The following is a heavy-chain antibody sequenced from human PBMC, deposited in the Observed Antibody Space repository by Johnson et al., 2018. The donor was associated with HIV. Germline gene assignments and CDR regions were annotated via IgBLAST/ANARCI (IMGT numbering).Heavy chain of an antibody. CDR2: IRYDGSNK. J-gene: IGHJ3*02. D-gene: IGHD2-2*01. Sequence: QVQLVESGGGVVQPGGSLRLSCAASGFTFSSYGMHWVRQAPGKGLEWVAFIRYDGSNKYYADSVKGRFTISRYNSKNTLYLQMNSLRAEDTAVYYCAKGLVPAAVSPEQELDAFDIWGQGTMVTVSS. V-gene: IGHV3-30*02. CDR3: AKGLVPAAVSPEQELDAFDI. CDR1: GFTFSSYG.